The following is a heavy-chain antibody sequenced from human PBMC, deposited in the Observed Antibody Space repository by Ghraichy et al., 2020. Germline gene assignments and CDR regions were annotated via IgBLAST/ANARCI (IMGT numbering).Heavy chain of an antibody. V-gene: IGHV3-48*03. J-gene: IGHJ6*02. D-gene: IGHD3-10*01. CDR1: GFTFSSYE. CDR3: ARGGPMGYYYYGMDV. CDR2: ISSSGSTI. Sequence: GGSLRLSCAASGFTFSSYEMNWVRQAPGKGLEWVSYISSSGSTIYYADSVKGRFTISRDNAKNSLYLQMNSLRAEDTAVYYCARGGPMGYYYYGMDVWGQGTTVTVSS.